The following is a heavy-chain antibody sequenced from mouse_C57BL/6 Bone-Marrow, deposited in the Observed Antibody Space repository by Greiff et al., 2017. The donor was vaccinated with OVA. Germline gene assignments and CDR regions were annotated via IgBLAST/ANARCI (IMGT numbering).Heavy chain of an antibody. D-gene: IGHD1-1*01. CDR1: GYAFSSSW. CDR3: ARSYGFAY. CDR2: IYPGDGDT. Sequence: VQLQQSGPELVKPGASVKISCKASGYAFSSSWMNWVKQRPGTGLEWIGRIYPGDGDTNYNGKFKGKATLTADKSSSTAYMQLSSLTSEDSAVYFCARSYGFAYWGQGTLVTVSA. J-gene: IGHJ3*01. V-gene: IGHV1-82*01.